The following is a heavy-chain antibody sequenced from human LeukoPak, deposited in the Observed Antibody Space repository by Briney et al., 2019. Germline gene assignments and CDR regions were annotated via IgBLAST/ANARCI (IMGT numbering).Heavy chain of an antibody. CDR1: GYTFTSYA. CDR2: INACNGNT. J-gene: IGHJ6*02. Sequence: GASVKVSCKASGYTFTSYAMHWVRQAPGQRLEWMGWINACNGNTKYSQKFQGRVTITRDTSASTAYMELSSLRSEDTAVYYCARAAREGSGSYFIYYYGMDVWCQGTTVTVSS. CDR3: ARAAREGSGSYFIYYYGMDV. V-gene: IGHV1-3*01. D-gene: IGHD3-10*01.